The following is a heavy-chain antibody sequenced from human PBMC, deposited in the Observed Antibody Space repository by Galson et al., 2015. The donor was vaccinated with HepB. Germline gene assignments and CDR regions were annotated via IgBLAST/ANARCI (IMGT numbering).Heavy chain of an antibody. J-gene: IGHJ3*02. V-gene: IGHV1-2*02. Sequence: SVKVSCKASGYTFSGYYMHWVRQAPGKGLEWMGWINPNSGGTKYAQKFQGRVTMTRDTSISTAYMELRRLRSDDTAVFYCARVAAGTLLDAFDIWGQGTMVTVFS. CDR3: ARVAAGTLLDAFDI. CDR2: INPNSGGT. CDR1: GYTFSGYY. D-gene: IGHD6-19*01.